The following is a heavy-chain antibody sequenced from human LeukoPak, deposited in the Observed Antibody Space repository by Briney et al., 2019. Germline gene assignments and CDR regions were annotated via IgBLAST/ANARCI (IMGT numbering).Heavy chain of an antibody. CDR3: AKGSGTSRPYYLDY. J-gene: IGHJ4*02. D-gene: IGHD6-25*01. CDR2: ISGSGDST. V-gene: IGHV3-23*01. CDR1: GFAFNNYV. Sequence: GGSLRLSCADSGFAFNNYVMTWVRQAPGKGLDWFSAISGSGDSTYYADSVKGRFTISRDSSKSTMYLQMTSLTAEDTAVYYCAKGSGTSRPYYLDYWGRGTLVTVSS.